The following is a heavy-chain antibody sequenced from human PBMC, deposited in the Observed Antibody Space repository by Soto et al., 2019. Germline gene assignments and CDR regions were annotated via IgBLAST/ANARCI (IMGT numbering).Heavy chain of an antibody. V-gene: IGHV4-59*01. CDR3: ARDKYYDSTGTFDF. CDR1: GGSITSYF. CDR2: IYHRGNT. J-gene: IGHJ4*02. D-gene: IGHD3-22*01. Sequence: SETLSLTCTASGGSITSYFWTWIRQPPGTGLEWIGYIYHRGNTNYNPSLKSRVTFSVDTSKNQFSLKLSSVTAADTAVYYCARDKYYDSTGTFDFWGQGTLVTVSS.